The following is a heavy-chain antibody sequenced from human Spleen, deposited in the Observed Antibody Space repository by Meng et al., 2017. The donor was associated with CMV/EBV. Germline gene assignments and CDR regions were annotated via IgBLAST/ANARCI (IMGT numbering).Heavy chain of an antibody. CDR2: ISSSSSYT. V-gene: IGHV3-11*05. D-gene: IGHD6-6*01. CDR1: GFTFSDYY. Sequence: QVHLVESGGGFVKPGGSLVLSCAGSGFTFSDYYMSWIRQAPGKGLEWVSYISSSSSYTNYADSVKGRFTISRDNAKNSLYLQMNSLRAEDTAVYYCARRGSSSFYFDYWGQGTLVTVSS. CDR3: ARRGSSSFYFDY. J-gene: IGHJ4*02.